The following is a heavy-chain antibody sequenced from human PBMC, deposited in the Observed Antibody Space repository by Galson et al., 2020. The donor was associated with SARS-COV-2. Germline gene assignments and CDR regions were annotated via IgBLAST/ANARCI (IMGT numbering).Heavy chain of an antibody. CDR3: AGRGSGWYVPLRYYYGMDV. J-gene: IGHJ6*02. V-gene: IGHV3-30*03. Sequence: MHWVRQAPGKGLEWVSFISYDESTKYYADSVKGRFTISRGSSKNTLFLQMNSLREEDTAVYFCAGRGSGWYVPLRYYYGMDVWGQGTTVTVSS. CDR2: ISYDESTK. D-gene: IGHD6-19*01.